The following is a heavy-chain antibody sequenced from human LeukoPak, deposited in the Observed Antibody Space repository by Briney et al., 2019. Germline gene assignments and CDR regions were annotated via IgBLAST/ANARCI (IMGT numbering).Heavy chain of an antibody. CDR2: MNPNRGNT. CDR1: GYTFTSYD. J-gene: IGHJ6*03. Sequence: GASVKVSCKASGYTFTSYDINWVRQATGQGLEWMGWMNPNRGNTGYAQKFQGRVTMTRNTSISTAYMELSSLRSEDTAVYYCARMGVAAAGTIPYYYYYMDVWGKGTTVTVSS. D-gene: IGHD6-13*01. V-gene: IGHV1-8*01. CDR3: ARMGVAAAGTIPYYYYYMDV.